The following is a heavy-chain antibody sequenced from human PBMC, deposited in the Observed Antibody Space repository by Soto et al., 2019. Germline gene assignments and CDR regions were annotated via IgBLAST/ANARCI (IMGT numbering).Heavy chain of an antibody. Sequence: SVKVSCKASGGTFSSYAISWVRQAPGQGLEWMGGIIPIFGTANYAQKFQGRVTITADESTSTAYMELSSLRSEDTAVYYCAGEYSSSSYDYYFDYWGQGTLVTVSS. J-gene: IGHJ4*02. V-gene: IGHV1-69*13. CDR3: AGEYSSSSYDYYFDY. CDR1: GGTFSSYA. D-gene: IGHD6-6*01. CDR2: IIPIFGTA.